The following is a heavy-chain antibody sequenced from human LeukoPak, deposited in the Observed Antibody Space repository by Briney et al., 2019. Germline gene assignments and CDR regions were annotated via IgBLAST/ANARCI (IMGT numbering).Heavy chain of an antibody. Sequence: SETLSLTCSVSGASITSADYYWGWIRQPPGKGLEWIGSIYYTGSTYYNPSLKSRVTISVDTSKNQFSLKLSSVTAADTAVYYCARAVTEVKLDAFDIWGQGTMVTVSS. J-gene: IGHJ3*02. CDR1: GASITSADYY. V-gene: IGHV4-39*01. CDR2: IYYTGST. D-gene: IGHD6-19*01. CDR3: ARAVTEVKLDAFDI.